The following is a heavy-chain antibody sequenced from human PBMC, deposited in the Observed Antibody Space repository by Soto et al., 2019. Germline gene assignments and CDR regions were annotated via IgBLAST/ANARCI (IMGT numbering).Heavy chain of an antibody. CDR1: GHPFTAYY. CDR2: INPNSGDT. CDR3: ARALVRFLPWVHDHYYYTMDV. J-gene: IGHJ6*02. V-gene: IGHV1-2*02. Sequence: XPVKVACKPSGHPFTAYYIHWVRQAPGQGLEWMGWINPNSGDTNYSQKFQGRVTMTRDTSIRTVYMELSGLRSDDTAVYYCARALVRFLPWVHDHYYYTMDVCGQGTTVTVSS. D-gene: IGHD3-3*01.